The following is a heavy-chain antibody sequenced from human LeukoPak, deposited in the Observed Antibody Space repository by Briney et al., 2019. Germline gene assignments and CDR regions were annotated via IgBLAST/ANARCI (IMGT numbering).Heavy chain of an antibody. Sequence: SETLSLTCAVYGGSFSGYYWSWIRQPPGKGLEWIGEINHSGSTNYNPSLKSRVTISVDTSKNQFSLKLSSVTAADTAVYYCAREPHFKWLYNYHNWFDPWGQGTLVTVSS. D-gene: IGHD3-22*01. CDR2: INHSGST. CDR1: GGSFSGYY. CDR3: AREPHFKWLYNYHNWFDP. V-gene: IGHV4-34*01. J-gene: IGHJ5*02.